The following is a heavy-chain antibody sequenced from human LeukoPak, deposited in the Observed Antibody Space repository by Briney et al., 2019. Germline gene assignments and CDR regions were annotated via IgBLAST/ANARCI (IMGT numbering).Heavy chain of an antibody. D-gene: IGHD3-9*01. Sequence: SETLSLTCTVSGGSMSPYHWGWIRQPPGKGLEWTGYIYYSGSTNYNPSLKSRVTISVDTSKNQFSLKLSSVTAADTAVYYCARGYHDILTGYYSDYWGQGTLVTVSS. CDR3: ARGYHDILTGYYSDY. CDR2: IYYSGST. CDR1: GGSMSPYH. J-gene: IGHJ4*02. V-gene: IGHV4-59*01.